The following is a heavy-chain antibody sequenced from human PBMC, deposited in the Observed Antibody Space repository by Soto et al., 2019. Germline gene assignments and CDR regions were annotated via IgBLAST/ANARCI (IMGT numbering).Heavy chain of an antibody. V-gene: IGHV4-30-2*01. CDR2: IHHGGTT. CDR1: GGSISSGGYS. J-gene: IGHJ4*02. D-gene: IGHD3-16*01. Sequence: QLQLQESGSGLVTPSQTLSLTCAVSGGSISSGGYSWNWIRQPPGKGLEWIAYIHHGGTTHYNPTLRSRVTISVDTSKNQFCLMLTSVTAADTAVYYCARERSGGGEFDSWGQGTLVTVSS. CDR3: ARERSGGGEFDS.